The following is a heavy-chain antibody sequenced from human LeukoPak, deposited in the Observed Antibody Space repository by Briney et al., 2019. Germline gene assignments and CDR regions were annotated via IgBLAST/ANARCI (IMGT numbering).Heavy chain of an antibody. CDR3: ARSGTTYYYDSGSRI. CDR2: ISGSSSII. D-gene: IGHD3-22*01. CDR1: GLNFNNAW. V-gene: IGHV3-48*04. Sequence: PGGSLRLSCEVSGLNFNNAWMSWVRQAPGKGLEWVSFISGSSSIIHYADSVKGRFTISRDNAKNSLYLQMNSLRAEDTAVYYCARSGTTYYYDSGSRIWGQGTMVTVSS. J-gene: IGHJ3*02.